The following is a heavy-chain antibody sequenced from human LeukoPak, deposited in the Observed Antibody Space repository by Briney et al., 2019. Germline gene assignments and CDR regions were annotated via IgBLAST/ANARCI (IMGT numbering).Heavy chain of an antibody. V-gene: IGHV1-46*01. D-gene: IGHD4-17*01. CDR3: ARELSYGDYGQDAFDI. J-gene: IGHJ3*02. Sequence: ASVKVSCKASGYTFTSYYMHWVRQAPGQGLEWMGIINPSGGSTSYAQKFQGRVTMTRDTSTSTVYMELSSLRSEDTAVYYCARELSYGDYGQDAFDIWGQGTMVTVSS. CDR2: INPSGGST. CDR1: GYTFTSYY.